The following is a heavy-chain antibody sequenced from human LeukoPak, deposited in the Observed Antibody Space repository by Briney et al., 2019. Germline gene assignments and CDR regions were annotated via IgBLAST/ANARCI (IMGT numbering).Heavy chain of an antibody. CDR2: ISAGSDNT. J-gene: IGHJ5*02. Sequence: GGSLRLSYAAAGFTLSSSAMGCVGQAPGKGLEWVSAISAGSDNTYYADSVKGRFTISRDSSKNTLYLQMNGLRAEDTAVYYCAKRLDYIVAVDPWGQGTLVTVSS. CDR3: AKRLDYIVAVDP. V-gene: IGHV3-23*01. CDR1: GFTLSSSA. D-gene: IGHD6-13*01.